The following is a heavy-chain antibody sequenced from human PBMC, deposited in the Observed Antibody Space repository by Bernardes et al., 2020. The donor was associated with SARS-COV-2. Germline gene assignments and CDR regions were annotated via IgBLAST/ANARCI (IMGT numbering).Heavy chain of an antibody. Sequence: GWSLRLSCAASGFTFSSYGMHWVRQAPGKGLEWVAFIRYDGSNKYYADSVKGRFTISRDNSKNTLYLQMNSLRAEDTAVYYCATAEPKYYYYYGMDVWGQGTTVTVSS. CDR3: ATAEPKYYYYYGMDV. V-gene: IGHV3-30*02. CDR1: GFTFSSYG. J-gene: IGHJ6*02. CDR2: IRYDGSNK.